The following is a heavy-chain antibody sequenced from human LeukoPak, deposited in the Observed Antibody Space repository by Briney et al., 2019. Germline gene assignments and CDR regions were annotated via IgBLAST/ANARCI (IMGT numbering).Heavy chain of an antibody. CDR2: INWNGGST. Sequence: PGGSLRLSCAASGFTFDDYGMSWVRQAPGKGLEWVSGINWNGGSTGYADSVKGRFTISRDNSKNSLYLQMNSLRTEDTALYYCAKDMSRDGYNFGFDYWGQGTLVTVSS. J-gene: IGHJ4*02. CDR1: GFTFDDYG. D-gene: IGHD5-24*01. CDR3: AKDMSRDGYNFGFDY. V-gene: IGHV3-20*04.